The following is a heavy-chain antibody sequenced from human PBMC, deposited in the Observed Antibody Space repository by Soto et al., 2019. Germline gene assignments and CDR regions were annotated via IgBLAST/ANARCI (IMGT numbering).Heavy chain of an antibody. J-gene: IGHJ6*03. CDR2: ISNNGAHT. CDR3: ARRGYGSRWPNGYMDG. D-gene: IGHD6-13*01. V-gene: IGHV3-64*01. CDR1: GFTFSNYE. Sequence: EAQLVESGGGLVQPGGSLRLSCAASGFTFSNYEMHWVRQAPGKGLEYVSGISNNGAHTDYAKSVKGRFTISRDNSENTLYLQMGSLRAEDMALYYCARRGYGSRWPNGYMDGWGKGTTVTVSS.